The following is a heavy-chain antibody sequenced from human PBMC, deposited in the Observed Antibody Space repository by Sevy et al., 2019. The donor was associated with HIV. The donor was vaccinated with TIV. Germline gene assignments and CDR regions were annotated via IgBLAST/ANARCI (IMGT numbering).Heavy chain of an antibody. Sequence: GGSLRLSCAASGFTFSSYDMHWVRQAPGKGLEWVAVISYDGSNKYYADSVKGRFTISRDNSKNTLYLQMNSLRAEDTAVYYCATDITMIVEGSGAFDIWGQGTMVTVSS. J-gene: IGHJ3*02. V-gene: IGHV3-30-3*01. CDR2: ISYDGSNK. CDR3: ATDITMIVEGSGAFDI. CDR1: GFTFSSYD. D-gene: IGHD3-22*01.